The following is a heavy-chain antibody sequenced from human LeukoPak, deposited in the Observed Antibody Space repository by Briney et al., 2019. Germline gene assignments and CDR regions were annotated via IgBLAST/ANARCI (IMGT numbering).Heavy chain of an antibody. Sequence: SETLSLTCTVSGGSINSYYWSWIRQPPGKGLAWIGYIYYSGSTNYNPSLRSQVTISVDTSKNQFSLKLSSVTAADTAVYYCARGLAAAGTSYFDYWGQGTLVTVCS. CDR1: GGSINSYY. CDR3: ARGLAAAGTSYFDY. V-gene: IGHV4-59*01. J-gene: IGHJ4*02. D-gene: IGHD6-13*01. CDR2: IYYSGST.